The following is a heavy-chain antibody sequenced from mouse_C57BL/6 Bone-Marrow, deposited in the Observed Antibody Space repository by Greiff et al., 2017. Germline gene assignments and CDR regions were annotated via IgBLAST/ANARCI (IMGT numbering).Heavy chain of an antibody. D-gene: IGHD2-4*01. CDR3: AREGRLRHYYAMDY. Sequence: EVKLQESGGGLVKPGGSLKLSCAASGFTFSSYTMSWVRQTPEKRLEWVATISGGGGNTYYPDSVKGRFTISRDNAKNTLYLQMSSLRSEDTALYYCAREGRLRHYYAMDYWGQGTSVTVSS. V-gene: IGHV5-9*01. CDR1: GFTFSSYT. CDR2: ISGGGGNT. J-gene: IGHJ4*01.